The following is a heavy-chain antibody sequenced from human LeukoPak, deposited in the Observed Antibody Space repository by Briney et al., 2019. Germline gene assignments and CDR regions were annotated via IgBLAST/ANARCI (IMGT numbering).Heavy chain of an antibody. CDR1: GGSISSGSYY. V-gene: IGHV4-61*02. CDR2: IYTSGST. J-gene: IGHJ4*02. CDR3: ARHLAAAGFYYFDY. D-gene: IGHD6-13*01. Sequence: SQTLSLTCTVSGGSISSGSYYWSWIRQPAGKGLEWIGRIYTSGSTNYNPSLKSRVTISVDTSKNQFSLRLSSVTAADTAVYYCARHLAAAGFYYFDYWGQGTLVTVSS.